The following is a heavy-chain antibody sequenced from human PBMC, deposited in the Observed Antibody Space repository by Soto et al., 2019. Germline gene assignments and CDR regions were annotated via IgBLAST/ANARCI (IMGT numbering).Heavy chain of an antibody. CDR2: MNPNSGNT. CDR1: GYTFTSYD. V-gene: IGHV1-8*01. J-gene: IGHJ6*02. Sequence: ASVKVSCTASGYTFTSYDINWVRQATGQGLEWMGWMNPNSGNTGYAQKFQGRVTMTRNTSISTAYMELSSLRSEDTAVYYCARRNYSPYYYYGMDVWGQGTTVTVSS. D-gene: IGHD4-4*01. CDR3: ARRNYSPYYYYGMDV.